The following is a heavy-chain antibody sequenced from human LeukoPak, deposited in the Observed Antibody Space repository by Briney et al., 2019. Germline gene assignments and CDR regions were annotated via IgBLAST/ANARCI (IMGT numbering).Heavy chain of an antibody. CDR1: GFTFSSYE. CDR2: ISSSSSTI. Sequence: QAGGSLRLSCAVSGFTFSSYEMNWVRQAPGKGLEWVSYISSSSSTIYYADSVKGRFTISRDNAKNSLYLQMNSLRAEDTAVYYCAKEMATMANYFDYWGQGTLVTVSS. V-gene: IGHV3-48*03. D-gene: IGHD5-24*01. CDR3: AKEMATMANYFDY. J-gene: IGHJ4*02.